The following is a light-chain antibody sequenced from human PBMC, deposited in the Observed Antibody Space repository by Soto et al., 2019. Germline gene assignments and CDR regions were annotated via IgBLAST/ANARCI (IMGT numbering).Light chain of an antibody. CDR3: QQFNSFPWT. CDR1: QGISSA. J-gene: IGKJ1*01. CDR2: DAS. V-gene: IGKV1-13*02. Sequence: AIQLTQSPSSLSASVGDRVTITSRASQGISSALAWYQQKPGKAPKLLIYDASSLESGVPSRFSGSGSGTDFTLTISSLQPEDFATYYCQQFNSFPWTFGQGTKVEIK.